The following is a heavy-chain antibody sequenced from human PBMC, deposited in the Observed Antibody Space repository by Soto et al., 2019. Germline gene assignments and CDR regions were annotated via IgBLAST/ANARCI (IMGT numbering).Heavy chain of an antibody. CDR2: ISFQGTHT. CDR1: GFSFNMYS. D-gene: IGHD6-25*01. CDR3: AKVVPRGHFYYGMDV. Sequence: QVQLVESGGGVVQPGGSLSLSCAGSGFSFNMYSMHWVRQAPGKGLEWLAVISFQGTHTYYADSVRGRFTVSRDNSKSTLYLQMNSLRPDDTAMYYCAKVVPRGHFYYGMDVWGQGTTVTVSS. V-gene: IGHV3-30*18. J-gene: IGHJ6*02.